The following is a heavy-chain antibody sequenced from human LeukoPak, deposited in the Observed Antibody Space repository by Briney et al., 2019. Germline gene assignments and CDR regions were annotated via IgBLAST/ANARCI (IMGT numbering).Heavy chain of an antibody. D-gene: IGHD6-19*01. CDR1: GGSITSYY. CDR2: IYYSGSN. J-gene: IGHJ4*02. CDR3: ARVAIAVAGWNFDX. Sequence: SLTXTVSGGSITSYYWSWIRQPPGKGLEWIGYIYYSGSNNYNPSLKRRVTISVDTSKKQFSLKESYVAAADTAVYYCARVAIAVAGWNFDXWGQ. V-gene: IGHV4-59*01.